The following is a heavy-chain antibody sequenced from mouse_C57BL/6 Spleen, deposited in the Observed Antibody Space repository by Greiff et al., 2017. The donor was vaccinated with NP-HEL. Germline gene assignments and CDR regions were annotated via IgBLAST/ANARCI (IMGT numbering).Heavy chain of an antibody. V-gene: IGHV2-2*01. CDR2: IWSGGST. J-gene: IGHJ4*01. Sequence: VQLVESGPGLVQPSQSLSITCTVSGFSLTSYGVHWVRQSPGKGLEWLGVIWSGGSTDYNAAFISRLSISKDNSKSQVFFKMNSLQADDTAIYYCAKGATMITTGYYYAMDYWGQGTSVTVSS. CDR1: GFSLTSYG. CDR3: AKGATMITTGYYYAMDY. D-gene: IGHD2-4*01.